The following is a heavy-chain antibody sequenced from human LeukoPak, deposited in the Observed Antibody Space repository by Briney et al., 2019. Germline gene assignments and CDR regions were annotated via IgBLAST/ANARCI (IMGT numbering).Heavy chain of an antibody. CDR2: TWHDGSYK. CDR3: ARVKSSGWTGDPLTWLPKYYFDY. Sequence: GGSLRLSCAASGFSFGGYAMHWVRQAPGKGLEWVAGTWHDGSYKYYADSVKSRFTISRDNSKNTLYLQMNSLRAEDTAVYYCARVKSSGWTGDPLTWLPKYYFDYWGQGTLVTVSS. D-gene: IGHD6-19*01. CDR1: GFSFGGYA. J-gene: IGHJ4*02. V-gene: IGHV3-33*01.